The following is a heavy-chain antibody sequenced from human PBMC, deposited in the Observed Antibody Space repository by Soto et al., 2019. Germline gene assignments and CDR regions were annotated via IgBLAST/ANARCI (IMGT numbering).Heavy chain of an antibody. CDR2: IYYSGST. Sequence: SETLSLTCTVSGGSISSCGYYWSWIRQHPGKGLEWIGYIYYSGSTYYNPSLKSRVTISVDTSKNQFSLKLSSVTAADTAVYYCARAAVYYDILTGYYSERYYFDYWGQGTLVTVSS. V-gene: IGHV4-31*03. D-gene: IGHD3-9*01. CDR1: GGSISSCGYY. J-gene: IGHJ4*02. CDR3: ARAAVYYDILTGYYSERYYFDY.